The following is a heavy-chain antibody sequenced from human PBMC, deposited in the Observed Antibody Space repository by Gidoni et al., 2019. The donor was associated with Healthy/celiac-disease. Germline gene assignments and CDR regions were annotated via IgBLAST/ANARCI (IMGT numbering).Heavy chain of an antibody. J-gene: IGHJ4*02. Sequence: QVQLVQSGADVKKPGSSVKVSCKASGGTFSSYTISWVRQAPGQGLEWMGRIIPILGIANYAQKFQGRVTITADKSTSTAYMELSSLRSEDTAVYYCARVKDGYSPLFDYWGQGTLVTVSS. CDR1: GGTFSSYT. CDR3: ARVKDGYSPLFDY. CDR2: IIPILGIA. D-gene: IGHD4-4*01. V-gene: IGHV1-69*02.